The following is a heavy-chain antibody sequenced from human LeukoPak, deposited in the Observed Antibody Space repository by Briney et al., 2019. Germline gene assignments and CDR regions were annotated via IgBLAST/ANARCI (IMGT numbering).Heavy chain of an antibody. CDR2: ISYDGSNK. V-gene: IGHV3-30-3*01. J-gene: IGHJ6*02. Sequence: PGRSLRLSCAASGFTFSSYAMHWVRQAPGKGLEWVAVISYDGSNKYYADSVKGRFTISRDNSKNTPYLQMNSLRAEDTAVYYCASYYDFWSGYYPRPLYYYYYGMDVWGQGTTVTVSS. CDR3: ASYYDFWSGYYPRPLYYYYYGMDV. CDR1: GFTFSSYA. D-gene: IGHD3-3*01.